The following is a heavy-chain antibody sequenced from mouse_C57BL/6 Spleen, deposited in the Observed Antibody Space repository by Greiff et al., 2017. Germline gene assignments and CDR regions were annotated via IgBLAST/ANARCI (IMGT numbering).Heavy chain of an antibody. CDR3: ARDDYDGDYAMDY. D-gene: IGHD2-4*01. V-gene: IGHV1-42*01. CDR2: INPSTGGT. Sequence: VHVKQSGPELVKPGASVKISCKASGYSFTGYYMNWVKQSPEKSLEWIGEINPSTGGTTYNQKFKAKATLTVDKSSSTAYMQLKSLTSEDSAVYYCARDDYDGDYAMDYWGQGTSVTVSS. J-gene: IGHJ4*01. CDR1: GYSFTGYY.